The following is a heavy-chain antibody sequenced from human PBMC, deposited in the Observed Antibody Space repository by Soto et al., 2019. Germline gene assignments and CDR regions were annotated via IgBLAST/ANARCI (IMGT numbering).Heavy chain of an antibody. CDR2: IWYDGSNK. Sequence: QVQLVESGGGVVQPGRSLRLSCAASGFTFSSYGMHWVRQAPGKGLEWVAVIWYDGSNKYYADSVKGRFTISRDNSKNTLYLQMNGLRAEDTAVYYCARDGGNLPFDYWGQGTLVTVSS. CDR1: GFTFSSYG. D-gene: IGHD2-15*01. CDR3: ARDGGNLPFDY. J-gene: IGHJ4*02. V-gene: IGHV3-33*01.